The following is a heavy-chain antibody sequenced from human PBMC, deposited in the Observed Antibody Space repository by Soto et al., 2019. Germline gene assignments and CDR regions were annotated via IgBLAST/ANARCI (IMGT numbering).Heavy chain of an antibody. CDR1: GGSISSYY. Sequence: SETLSLTCTVSGGSISSYYWSWIRQPPGKGLEWIGYIYYSGSTNYNPSLKSRVAISVDTSKNQFSLKLSSVTAADTAVYYCARLQKSTYYYDSSGYYLGYWGQGTLVTVSS. J-gene: IGHJ4*02. D-gene: IGHD3-22*01. CDR3: ARLQKSTYYYDSSGYYLGY. CDR2: IYYSGST. V-gene: IGHV4-59*01.